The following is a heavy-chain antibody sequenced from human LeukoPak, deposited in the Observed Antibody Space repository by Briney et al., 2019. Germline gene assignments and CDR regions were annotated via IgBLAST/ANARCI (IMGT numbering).Heavy chain of an antibody. V-gene: IGHV4-34*01. J-gene: IGHJ4*02. CDR3: ARRAYYYGSGSSLGY. CDR2: INHSGST. CDR1: GGSFSGYY. D-gene: IGHD3-10*01. Sequence: SETLSLTCAVYGGSFSGYYWSWIRQPPGKGLEWIGEINHSGSTNYNPPLKSRVTISVDTSKNQFSLKLSSVTAADTAVYYCARRAYYYGSGSSLGYWGQGTLVTVSS.